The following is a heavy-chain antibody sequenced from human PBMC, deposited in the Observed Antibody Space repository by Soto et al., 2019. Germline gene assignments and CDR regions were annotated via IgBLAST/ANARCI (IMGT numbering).Heavy chain of an antibody. CDR1: GYAFSSYW. J-gene: IGHJ5*02. Sequence: PXESLTISFQGSGYAFSSYWIAWVRQMPGKGLEWMGIIYPGDSDTRYSPSFQGQVTISVDKSITTAYLQWSSLKASDTAMYYCARGYCTATICDPWFDPWGQGTLVTVSS. CDR2: IYPGDSDT. V-gene: IGHV5-51*01. D-gene: IGHD2-8*02. CDR3: ARGYCTATICDPWFDP.